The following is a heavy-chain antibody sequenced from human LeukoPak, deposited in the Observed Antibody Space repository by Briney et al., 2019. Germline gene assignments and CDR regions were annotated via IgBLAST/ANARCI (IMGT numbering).Heavy chain of an antibody. J-gene: IGHJ6*02. CDR3: TRATTDYDFWSGYYIPSGEYYYGMDV. D-gene: IGHD3-3*01. Sequence: GGSLRLSCAASGFTFSSYAMSWVRQAPGKGLEWVGFIRSKAYGGTTEYAASVKGRFTISRDDSKSIAYLQMNSLKTEDTAVYYCTRATTDYDFWSGYYIPSGEYYYGMDVWGQGTTVTVSS. V-gene: IGHV3-49*04. CDR2: IRSKAYGGTT. CDR1: GFTFSSYA.